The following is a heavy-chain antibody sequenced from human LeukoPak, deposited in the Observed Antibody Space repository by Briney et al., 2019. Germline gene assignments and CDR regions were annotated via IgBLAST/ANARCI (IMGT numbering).Heavy chain of an antibody. CDR1: VGTFRRSA. Sequence: ASVKVSCKASVGTFRRSAMSWGRQAPGQGLEWMGGIIPIFGTANYAQKFQGRVTITADESTSTAYMELSSLRSEDTAVYSCASRSDIVVVDAAFDIWGQGTMVTVSS. J-gene: IGHJ3*02. CDR2: IIPIFGTA. CDR3: ASRSDIVVVDAAFDI. D-gene: IGHD2-2*01. V-gene: IGHV1-69*13.